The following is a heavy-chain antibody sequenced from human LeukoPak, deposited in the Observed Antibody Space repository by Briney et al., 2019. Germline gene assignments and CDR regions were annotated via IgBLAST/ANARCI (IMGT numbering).Heavy chain of an antibody. CDR3: ARLRYYGMDV. CDR2: TSSSSSTI. Sequence: GGSLRLSCAASGFTFSSYSMNWVRQAPGKGLGWVSYTSSSSSTIYYADSVKSRFTISRDNAKNSLYLQMNSLRAEDTAVYYCARLRYYGMDVWGQGTTVTVSS. J-gene: IGHJ6*02. CDR1: GFTFSSYS. V-gene: IGHV3-48*04.